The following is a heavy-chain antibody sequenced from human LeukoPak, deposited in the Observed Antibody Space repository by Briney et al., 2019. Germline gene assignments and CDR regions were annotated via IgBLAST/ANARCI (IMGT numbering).Heavy chain of an antibody. J-gene: IGHJ6*02. CDR2: IYPGDSDT. D-gene: IGHD3-10*01. Sequence: GESLKISCKGSGYSFPNYWIGWVRQMPGKGLGWVAIIYPGDSDTRYSPSFQGQVTISADMSISTAYLQWSSLKASDTAVYYCARPGGSGSYYYFYGINAWGQGTTVTVSS. V-gene: IGHV5-51*01. CDR1: GYSFPNYW. CDR3: ARPGGSGSYYYFYGINA.